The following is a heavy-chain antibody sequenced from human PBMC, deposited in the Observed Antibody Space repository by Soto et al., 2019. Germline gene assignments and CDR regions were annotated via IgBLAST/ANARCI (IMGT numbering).Heavy chain of an antibody. CDR1: GYTFTGYY. CDR3: ARGGFSSSWLGFDY. D-gene: IGHD6-13*01. Sequence: GASVKVSCKASGYTFTGYYMHWVRQAPGQGLEWMGWINPNSGGTNYAQKFQGWVTMTRDTSISTAYMELSRLRSDDTAVYYCARGGFSSSWLGFDYWGQGTLVTVSS. J-gene: IGHJ4*02. V-gene: IGHV1-2*04. CDR2: INPNSGGT.